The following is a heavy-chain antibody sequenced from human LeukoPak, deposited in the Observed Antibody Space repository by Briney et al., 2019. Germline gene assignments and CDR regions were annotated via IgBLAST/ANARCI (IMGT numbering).Heavy chain of an antibody. CDR3: TKDRLFLHDALDI. CDR2: ISWNSGII. Sequence: GRSLRLSCSASGFTFDDHAMHWVRQAPGKGLEWVAGISWNSGIIDYADSVKGRFTISRDNAKSSLYLQMNSLRPEDTAFYYCTKDRLFLHDALDIWGQGTMVTVSS. J-gene: IGHJ3*02. D-gene: IGHD2-21*01. V-gene: IGHV3-9*01. CDR1: GFTFDDHA.